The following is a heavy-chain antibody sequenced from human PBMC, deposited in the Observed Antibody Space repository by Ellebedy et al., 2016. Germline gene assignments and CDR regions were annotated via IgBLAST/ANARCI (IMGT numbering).Heavy chain of an antibody. J-gene: IGHJ6*02. CDR1: GYTFTSYG. Sequence: ASVKVSCKASGYTFTSYGISWVRQAPGQGLEWMGWISAYNGNTNYAQKLQGRVTMTTDTSTSTAYMELRSLRSDDTAVYYCARGEIVGATTVPYYYYGMDVWGQGTTVTVSS. V-gene: IGHV1-18*01. D-gene: IGHD1-26*01. CDR3: ARGEIVGATTVPYYYYGMDV. CDR2: ISAYNGNT.